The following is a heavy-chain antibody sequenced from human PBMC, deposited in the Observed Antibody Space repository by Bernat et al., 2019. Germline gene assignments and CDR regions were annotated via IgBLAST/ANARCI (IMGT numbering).Heavy chain of an antibody. J-gene: IGHJ4*02. D-gene: IGHD3-9*01. CDR2: MNPNSGNT. CDR3: ARAIIYYDILTVILGFDY. CDR1: GYTFTSYD. Sequence: QVQLVQSGAEVKKPGASVKVSCKASGYTFTSYDINWVRQATGQGLEWMGWMNPNSGNTGYAQKFQGRVTMTTDTSTSTAYMELRSLRSDDTAVYYCARAIIYYDILTVILGFDYWGQGTLVTVSS. V-gene: IGHV1-8*01.